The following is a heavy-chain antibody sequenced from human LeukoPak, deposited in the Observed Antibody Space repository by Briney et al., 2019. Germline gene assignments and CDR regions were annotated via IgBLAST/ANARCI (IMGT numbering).Heavy chain of an antibody. V-gene: IGHV1-46*01. CDR3: ARTTGSTVGCYY. CDR2: INPSGGST. J-gene: IGHJ4*02. D-gene: IGHD1-1*01. CDR1: GYTFTSYY. Sequence: ASVKVSCTASGYTFTSYYMRRVRQAPGQGLEWMGIINPSGGSTSYAQKFQGRVTMTRDTSTSTVYIALSSLRSEDTAVYYCARTTGSTVGCYYWGQGTLVTVSS.